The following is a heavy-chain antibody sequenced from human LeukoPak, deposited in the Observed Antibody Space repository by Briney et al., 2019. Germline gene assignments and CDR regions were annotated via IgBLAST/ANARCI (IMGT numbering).Heavy chain of an antibody. D-gene: IGHD3-22*01. CDR3: ATRNYYDTNRYYYEYYFDY. CDR2: ISGSGGST. Sequence: GSLRLSCAASGLIFSNYAMSWVRQAPGKGLKRVSGISGSGGSTYYADSAKGRFTISRDNSKNTLYLQMNSLRAEDSAVYYCATRNYYDTNRYYYEYYFDYWGQGTLVTVSS. V-gene: IGHV3-23*01. CDR1: GLIFSNYA. J-gene: IGHJ4*02.